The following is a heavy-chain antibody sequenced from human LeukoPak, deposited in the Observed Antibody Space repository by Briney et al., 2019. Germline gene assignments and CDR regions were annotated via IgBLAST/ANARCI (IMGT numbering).Heavy chain of an antibody. D-gene: IGHD3-10*01. J-gene: IGHJ5*02. CDR2: IHYTGST. CDR1: GGSISSYY. V-gene: IGHV4-59*01. CDR3: ARGGYYDSGNDFRFDP. Sequence: SETLSLTCTVSGGSISSYYWSWIRQPPRKGLECIGYIHYTGSTNYNPSLKSRVTISVDTSKSQFSLKLSSVTAADTAIYYCARGGYYDSGNDFRFDPWGQGTLVTVSS.